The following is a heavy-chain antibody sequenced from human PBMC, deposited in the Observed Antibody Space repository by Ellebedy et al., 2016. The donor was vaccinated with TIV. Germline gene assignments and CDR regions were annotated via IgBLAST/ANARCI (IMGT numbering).Heavy chain of an antibody. J-gene: IGHJ4*02. CDR2: IYGDGGGT. D-gene: IGHD3-10*01. Sequence: SLKISXIASGFTFHDYAMHWVRQVPGKGLEWVSGIYGDGGGTGYGDSVKGRFTISRDKAKNSLYLQMNSLRVEDTAFYYCVKDTSPGGADFWGQGILVTVSS. CDR3: VKDTSPGGADF. V-gene: IGHV3-9*01. CDR1: GFTFHDYA.